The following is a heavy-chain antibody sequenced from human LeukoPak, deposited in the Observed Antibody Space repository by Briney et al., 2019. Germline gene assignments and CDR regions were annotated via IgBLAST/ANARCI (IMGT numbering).Heavy chain of an antibody. CDR2: INHSGST. J-gene: IGHJ4*02. CDR3: ARGDDYYCSGSHDY. Sequence: SETLSLTCAVYGGSFSGYYWSWIRQPPGKGLEWIGEINHSGSTNYNPSLKSRVTISVDTSKNQFSLKLSSVTAADTAVYYCARGDDYYCSGSHDYWGQGTMVTVSS. V-gene: IGHV4-34*01. CDR1: GGSFSGYY. D-gene: IGHD3-10*01.